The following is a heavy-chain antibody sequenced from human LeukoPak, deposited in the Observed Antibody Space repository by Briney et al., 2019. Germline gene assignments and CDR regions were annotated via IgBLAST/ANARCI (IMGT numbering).Heavy chain of an antibody. V-gene: IGHV1-8*03. CDR3: ARLTLYCSSTSCDGAFDP. CDR1: GYTFTSYD. CDR2: MNPNSGNT. J-gene: IGHJ5*02. Sequence: ASVKVSCKASGYTFTSYDINWVRQATGQGLEWMGWMNPNSGNTGYAQKFQGRVTITRNTSISTAYMELSSLRSEDTAVYYCARLTLYCSSTSCDGAFDPWGQGTLVTVSS. D-gene: IGHD2-2*01.